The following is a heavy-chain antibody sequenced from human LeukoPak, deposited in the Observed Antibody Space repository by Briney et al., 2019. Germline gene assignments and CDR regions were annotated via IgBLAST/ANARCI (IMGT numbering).Heavy chain of an antibody. CDR2: IYNTGST. Sequence: SETLSLTCTVSGGSISSNYWNWIRQPAGKGLEWNGRIYNTGSTNYNPSLESRVTMSVGTSKNQFSLKLSSVTAADTAVYYCVRAKISAAGVWLFDPWGQGTLITVSS. D-gene: IGHD6-13*01. CDR1: GGSISSNY. V-gene: IGHV4-4*07. J-gene: IGHJ5*02. CDR3: VRAKISAAGVWLFDP.